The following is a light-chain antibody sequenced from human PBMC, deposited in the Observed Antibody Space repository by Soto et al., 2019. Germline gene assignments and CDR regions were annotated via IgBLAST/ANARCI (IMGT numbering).Light chain of an antibody. J-gene: IGKJ2*01. CDR3: QQYGSSPPYT. CDR2: AAS. CDR1: RSIASSY. V-gene: IGKV3-20*01. Sequence: EIVLTQSPDTLSLSPGERATLSCRASRSIASSYLAWYQQKPGQAPRLLIYAASTRATGIPDRFSGSGSATDFTLTIIRLEHEDFAVYYCQQYGSSPPYTFGQGTKLEIK.